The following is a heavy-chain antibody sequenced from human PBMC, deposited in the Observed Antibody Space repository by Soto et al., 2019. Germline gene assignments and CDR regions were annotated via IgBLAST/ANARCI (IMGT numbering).Heavy chain of an antibody. V-gene: IGHV5-51*01. Sequence: RGESLKISCKGSGYSFTSYWIGWVRQMPGKGLEWMGIIYPGDSDTRYSPSFQGQVTISADKSISTAYLQWSSLKASDTAMYYCARHRYCSSTSCYYYYMDVWGKGTTVTVSS. D-gene: IGHD2-2*01. CDR3: ARHRYCSSTSCYYYYMDV. J-gene: IGHJ6*03. CDR1: GYSFTSYW. CDR2: IYPGDSDT.